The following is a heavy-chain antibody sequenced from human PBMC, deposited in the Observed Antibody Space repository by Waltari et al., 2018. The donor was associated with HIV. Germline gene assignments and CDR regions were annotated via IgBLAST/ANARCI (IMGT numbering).Heavy chain of an antibody. CDR3: ARVRSTMGRFQGFDY. CDR1: GLTGGSHF. Sequence: EVQLVETGGGLIQPGGSLRLSGAASGLTGGSHFMNWVRQAPGKGLEWVSLIYSGGSTYYAYSVKGRSTISRDNSKNTLYLQMNSLRAEDTAVYYCARVRSTMGRFQGFDYWGQGTLVTVSS. J-gene: IGHJ4*02. V-gene: IGHV3-53*02. CDR2: IYSGGST. D-gene: IGHD1-26*01.